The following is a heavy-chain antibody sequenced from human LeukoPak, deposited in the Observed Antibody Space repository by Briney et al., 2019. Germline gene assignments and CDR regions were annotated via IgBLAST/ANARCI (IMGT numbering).Heavy chain of an antibody. D-gene: IGHD2-15*01. Sequence: SVKVSCKASGGTFSSYTISWVRQAPGQGLEWMGRIILILGITNYAQKFQGRVTITADKSTSTAYMELSSLRSEDTAVYYCARDRGSSYHHYNMPHWFDPWGQGTLVTVSS. J-gene: IGHJ5*02. CDR3: ARDRGSSYHHYNMPHWFDP. V-gene: IGHV1-69*04. CDR1: GGTFSSYT. CDR2: IILILGIT.